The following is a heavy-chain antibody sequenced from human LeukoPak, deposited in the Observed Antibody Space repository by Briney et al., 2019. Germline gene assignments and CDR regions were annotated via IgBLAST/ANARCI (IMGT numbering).Heavy chain of an antibody. CDR1: GGSISSGSYY. Sequence: SETLSLTCTVPGGSISSGSYYWSWIRQPAGKGLEWIGRIYTSGSTNYNPSLKSRVTISVDTSKNQFSLKLSSVTAADTAVYYCARRGYSYGTSTGYYYYYYMDVWGKGTTVTISS. V-gene: IGHV4-61*02. CDR2: IYTSGST. J-gene: IGHJ6*03. CDR3: ARRGYSYGTSTGYYYYYYMDV. D-gene: IGHD5-18*01.